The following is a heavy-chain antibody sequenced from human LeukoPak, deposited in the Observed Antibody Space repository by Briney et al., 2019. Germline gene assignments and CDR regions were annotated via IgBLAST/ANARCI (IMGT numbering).Heavy chain of an antibody. CDR2: INSDGSST. Sequence: GGSLRLSCAASGFTLNSYWMHWVRQAPGKGLVWVSRINSDGSSTSYADSVKGRFTISRDNAKNTLYLQMNSLRAKDTAVYYCARDREEYSSSWSVYYYYYYMDVWGKGTTVTVSS. CDR3: ARDREEYSSSWSVYYYYYYMDV. CDR1: GFTLNSYW. V-gene: IGHV3-74*01. D-gene: IGHD6-13*01. J-gene: IGHJ6*03.